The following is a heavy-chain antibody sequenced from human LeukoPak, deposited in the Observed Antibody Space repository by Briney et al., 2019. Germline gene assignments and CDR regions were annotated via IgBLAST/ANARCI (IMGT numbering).Heavy chain of an antibody. V-gene: IGHV3-23*01. CDR1: GFTFSSYA. CDR2: ISGSGGNT. CDR3: AKGTPLLWFGELLNYFDY. D-gene: IGHD3-10*01. Sequence: PGGSLRLSCAASGFTFSSYAMSWVRQAPGKGLEWVSAISGSGGNTYYADSVKGRFTISRDNSKNTLYLQMNSLRAEDTAVYYCAKGTPLLWFGELLNYFDYWGQGTLVTVSS. J-gene: IGHJ4*02.